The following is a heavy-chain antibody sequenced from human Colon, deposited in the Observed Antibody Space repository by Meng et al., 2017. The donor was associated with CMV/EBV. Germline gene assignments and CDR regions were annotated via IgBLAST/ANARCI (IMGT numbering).Heavy chain of an antibody. D-gene: IGHD3-10*01. Sequence: VSTNSAAWNWIRQSPSRGLEWLGRAYYRSKWYYDYTVSVKSRMTINPDTSKNQFSLHLDSVTPDDTAVYFCARGRNNDGSFYVFDFWGQGSLVTVSS. CDR2: AYYRSKWYY. V-gene: IGHV6-1*01. CDR3: ARGRNNDGSFYVFDF. CDR1: VSTNSAA. J-gene: IGHJ4*02.